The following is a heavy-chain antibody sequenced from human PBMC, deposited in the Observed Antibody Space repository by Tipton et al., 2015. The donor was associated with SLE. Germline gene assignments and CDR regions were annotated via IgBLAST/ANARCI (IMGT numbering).Heavy chain of an antibody. CDR1: GYTFTSYG. V-gene: IGHV1-18*01. CDR2: INTYSGNT. D-gene: IGHD1-26*01. Sequence: QLVQSGAEVKKPGASVRVSCKASGYTFTSYGISWVRQAPGQGLEWLGWINTYSGNTNYAQKVQGRVIMTTDTSTSTTYMELRSLRSDDTAMYYCASDVLGSYSTFDIWGQGTMVTVSS. J-gene: IGHJ3*02. CDR3: ASDVLGSYSTFDI.